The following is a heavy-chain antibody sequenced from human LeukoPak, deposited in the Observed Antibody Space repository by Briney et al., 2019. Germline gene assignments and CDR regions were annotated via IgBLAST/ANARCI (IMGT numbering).Heavy chain of an antibody. CDR2: ISSSSRTK. J-gene: IGHJ4*02. V-gene: IGHV3-48*04. CDR1: GGTFSSYS. D-gene: IGHD1-26*01. Sequence: GGSLRLSCATPGGTFSSYSLNWVRQAPGKGLVWVSYISSSSRTKYYADSVKGRFIISRDNANNSLYLQMNSLRAEDTALYYCASQSSGSSTRAPDIWGQGTLVTVSS. CDR3: ASQSSGSSTRAPDI.